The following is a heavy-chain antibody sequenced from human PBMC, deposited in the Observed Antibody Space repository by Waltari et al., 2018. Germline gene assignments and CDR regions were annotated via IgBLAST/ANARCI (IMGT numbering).Heavy chain of an antibody. CDR1: GFTFNSYA. Sequence: EVQLLESGGGLLQPGVSLRLSCTASGFTFNSYAMTWVRQAPGKGLEWVSTMRGSGDRTYNADAVKGRFTISRDNSQNTLYLLMDSLRADDTAVYYCMKGGWGSVVDFWGQGTLVTVSS. V-gene: IGHV3-23*01. J-gene: IGHJ4*02. D-gene: IGHD6-19*01. CDR3: MKGGWGSVVDF. CDR2: MRGSGDRT.